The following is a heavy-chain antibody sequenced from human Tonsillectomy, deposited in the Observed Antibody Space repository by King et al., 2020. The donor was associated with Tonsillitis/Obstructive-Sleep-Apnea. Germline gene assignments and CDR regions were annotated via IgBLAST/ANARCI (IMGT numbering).Heavy chain of an antibody. V-gene: IGHV5-51*01. CDR2: IYPGDSDT. Sequence: VQLVESGAEVKKPGESLKISCKGSGYSFTSYWIGWVRQMPGKGLEWLGIIYPGDSDTRYSPSFKGQGTISAEKSISTAYLQWSSLKASDTALYYCARGGEDIVVVPAAFNAFDIWGQGTMVTVSS. CDR1: GYSFTSYW. J-gene: IGHJ3*02. CDR3: ARGGEDIVVVPAAFNAFDI. D-gene: IGHD2-2*01.